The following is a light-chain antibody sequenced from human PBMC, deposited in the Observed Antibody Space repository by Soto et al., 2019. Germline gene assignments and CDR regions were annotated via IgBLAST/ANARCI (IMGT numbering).Light chain of an antibody. J-gene: IGKJ4*01. CDR1: QSVSTY. CDR2: DAS. Sequence: EIVLTQPPATLSLSPGERATLSCRASQSVSTYLAWYQQKPGQAPRLLIYDASNRATGIPARFSGGGSGTDFTGTISRLEPEDFEVYYCQQRSNWPRLTFGGGPRVEIK. CDR3: QQRSNWPRLT. V-gene: IGKV3-11*01.